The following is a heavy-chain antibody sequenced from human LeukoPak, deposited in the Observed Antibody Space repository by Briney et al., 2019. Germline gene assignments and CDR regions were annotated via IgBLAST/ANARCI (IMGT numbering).Heavy chain of an antibody. CDR3: WRVSSSLYQDWYFDH. CDR2: IDTSGNN. CDR1: SGSINSFY. Sequence: SVTLSLNCTVSSGSINSFYWMWIPQPAGKGWEWGGRIDTSGNNNYKHSLKSRVIMSVDSSKKHFFLIMSSVAAADTAEFYWWRVSSSLYQDWYFDHWGRGTLVTVSS. V-gene: IGHV4-4*07. J-gene: IGHJ2*01. D-gene: IGHD6-13*01.